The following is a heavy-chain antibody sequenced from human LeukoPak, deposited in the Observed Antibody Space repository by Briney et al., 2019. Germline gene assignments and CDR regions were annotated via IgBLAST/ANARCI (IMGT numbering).Heavy chain of an antibody. J-gene: IGHJ2*01. Sequence: GASVKVSCTASGGTFSSYAISWVRQAPGQGLEWMGGIIPIFGTANYAQKFQGRVTITADESTSTAYMELSSLRSEDTAVYYCARRTNLAADWYFDLWGRGTLVTVSS. D-gene: IGHD1-1*01. CDR2: IIPIFGTA. CDR1: GGTFSSYA. V-gene: IGHV1-69*13. CDR3: ARRTNLAADWYFDL.